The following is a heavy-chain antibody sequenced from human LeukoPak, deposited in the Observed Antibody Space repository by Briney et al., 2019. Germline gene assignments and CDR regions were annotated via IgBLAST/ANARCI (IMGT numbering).Heavy chain of an antibody. CDR1: GFTFSSYA. J-gene: IGHJ4*02. D-gene: IGHD3-3*01. V-gene: IGHV3-23*01. Sequence: GGSLRLSCAASGFTFSSYAMSWVRQAPGKGLEWVSAISGSGGSTYYADSVRGRFTISRDNSKNTLDLQMNSLRAEDTAIYYCAKDSDFWSGYWDYWGQGTLVTVSS. CDR2: ISGSGGST. CDR3: AKDSDFWSGYWDY.